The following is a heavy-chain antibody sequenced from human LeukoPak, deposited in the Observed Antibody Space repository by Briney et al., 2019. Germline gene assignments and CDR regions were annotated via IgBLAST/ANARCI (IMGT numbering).Heavy chain of an antibody. J-gene: IGHJ6*03. CDR3: ARAPGYYVSGSYYKPYYYMDV. Sequence: PGGSLRLSCTVSGVTVSSNSMSWVRQAPGKGLEWVSFICSDNTHYSDSVKGRFTISRDNSKNTLYLQMNSLRAEDTAVYYCARAPGYYVSGSYYKPYYYMDVWGKGTTVTVSS. V-gene: IGHV3-53*01. D-gene: IGHD3-10*01. CDR2: ICSDNT. CDR1: GVTVSSNS.